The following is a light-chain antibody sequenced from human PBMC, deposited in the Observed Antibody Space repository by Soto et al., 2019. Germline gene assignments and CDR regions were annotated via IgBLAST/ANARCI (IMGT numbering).Light chain of an antibody. CDR3: SSYTSSSPYV. CDR2: EVS. Sequence: QSVLTQPPSVSGSPGQSVTISCTGTSSDVGSYNRVSWYQQPPGTAPKLMIYEVSNRPSGVPDRFSGSKSGNTASLTISGLQAEDEPDYYCSSYTSSSPYVFGTGTKLTVL. J-gene: IGLJ1*01. CDR1: SSDVGSYNR. V-gene: IGLV2-18*02.